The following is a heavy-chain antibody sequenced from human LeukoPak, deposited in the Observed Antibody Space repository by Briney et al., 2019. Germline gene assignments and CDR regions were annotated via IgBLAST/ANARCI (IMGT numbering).Heavy chain of an antibody. CDR1: GYTLTELS. Sequence: ASVKVSCKVSGYTLTELSMHWVRQAPGKGLEWMGGFDPEDGETIYAQKFQGRVTMTEDTSTDTAYMELSSLRSEDTAVYYCARGGPYYDILTGYPFDYWGQGTLVTVSS. CDR3: ARGGPYYDILTGYPFDY. J-gene: IGHJ4*02. V-gene: IGHV1-24*01. CDR2: FDPEDGET. D-gene: IGHD3-9*01.